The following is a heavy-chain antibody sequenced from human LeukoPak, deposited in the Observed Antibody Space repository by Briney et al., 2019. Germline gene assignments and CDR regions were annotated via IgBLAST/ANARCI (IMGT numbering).Heavy chain of an antibody. J-gene: IGHJ4*02. D-gene: IGHD4-17*01. CDR3: ARLTRYGDARV. Sequence: PSETLSLTCTVSGGSISSTRYYWGWIRQPPGKGLEWIGTIYYSGITYYTPSLKSRVTISVDTSKNQFSLKLTSVTAADTAVYYCARLTRYGDARVWGQGTLVTVSS. CDR2: IYYSGIT. CDR1: GGSISSTRYY. V-gene: IGHV4-39*01.